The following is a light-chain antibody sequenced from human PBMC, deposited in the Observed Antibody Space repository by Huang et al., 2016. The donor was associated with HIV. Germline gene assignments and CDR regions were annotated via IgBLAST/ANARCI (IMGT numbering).Light chain of an antibody. CDR1: QSVNNK. J-gene: IGKJ1*01. CDR3: QQYNDWPRT. CDR2: GPS. V-gene: IGKV3-15*01. Sequence: EIVMTQFPGTVSVSPGERATLSCRASQSVNNKLAWYQQKPGQAPRLLIYGPSTRAAVIPARFSGSGSGTEFTLTITSLQSEDFAVYYCQQYNDWPRTFGQGTKVEIK.